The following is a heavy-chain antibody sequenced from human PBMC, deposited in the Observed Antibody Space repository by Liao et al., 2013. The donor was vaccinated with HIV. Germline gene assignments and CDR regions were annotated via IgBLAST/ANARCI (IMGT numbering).Heavy chain of an antibody. J-gene: IGHJ3*02. V-gene: IGHV4-4*07. CDR2: IYASGDT. CDR1: GGSISNYY. D-gene: IGHD3-3*01. Sequence: QLQLQESGPGLVKPSETLSLTCTVSGGSISNYYWNWVRQPAGKGLEWIGRIYASGDTNYNPSLKSRITMSVDTSKNQFSLKLSSVTAADTAVYYCAARITIFGVVIPHAFDIWGQGTMVTVSS. CDR3: AARITIFGVVIPHAFDI.